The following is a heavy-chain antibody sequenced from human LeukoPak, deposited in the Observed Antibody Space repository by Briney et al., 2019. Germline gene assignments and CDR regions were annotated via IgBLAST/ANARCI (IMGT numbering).Heavy chain of an antibody. CDR2: ISGSGGST. D-gene: IGHD3-3*01. V-gene: IGHV3-23*01. J-gene: IGHJ4*02. CDR1: GFTFSSYA. Sequence: GGSLRLSCAASGFTFSSYAMSWVRQAPGKGLEWVSAISGSGGSTYYADSVKGRFTISRDNSKNTLYLQMNSLRAEDTAVYYCAKEELSYYDFWSGYSPGIFDYWGREPWSPSPQ. CDR3: AKEELSYYDFWSGYSPGIFDY.